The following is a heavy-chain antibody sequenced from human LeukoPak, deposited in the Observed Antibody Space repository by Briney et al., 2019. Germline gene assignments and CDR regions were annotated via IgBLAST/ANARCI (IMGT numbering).Heavy chain of an antibody. J-gene: IGHJ4*02. V-gene: IGHV1-69*05. CDR1: GGTFSSYA. D-gene: IGHD3-22*01. Sequence: GASVKVSCKASGGTFSSYAISWVRQAPGQGLEWMGRIIPIFGTANYAQKFQGRVTITTDESTSTAYMELSSLRSEDTAVYYCASTRSSGYYLFDYWGQGTLVTVSS. CDR3: ASTRSSGYYLFDY. CDR2: IIPIFGTA.